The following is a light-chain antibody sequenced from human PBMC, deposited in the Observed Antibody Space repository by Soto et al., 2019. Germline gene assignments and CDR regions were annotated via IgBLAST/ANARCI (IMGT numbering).Light chain of an antibody. CDR3: QQYKSNSSYT. V-gene: IGKV1-5*03. Sequence: DIQMTQSPSTLSASVGDRVTITCRASQSIRSWLAWYQQKPGKAPKLLIYKASSLGSGVPSRFSGSGSGTEFTLTISSLQPDDFAIYYCQQYKSNSSYTFGQGTKLEIK. J-gene: IGKJ2*01. CDR1: QSIRSW. CDR2: KAS.